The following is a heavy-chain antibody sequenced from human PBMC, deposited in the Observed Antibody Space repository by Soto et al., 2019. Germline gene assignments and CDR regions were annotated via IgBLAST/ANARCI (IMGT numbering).Heavy chain of an antibody. D-gene: IGHD3-3*01. V-gene: IGHV1-18*01. CDR3: AGDTSDDFWSGPYYYYYGMDV. CDR2: ISAYNGNT. J-gene: IGHJ6*02. Sequence: ASVKVSCKASGYTFTSYGISWVRQAPGQGLEWMGWISAYNGNTNYAQKLQGRVTMTTDTSTSTAYMELRSLRSDDTAVYYCAGDTSDDFWSGPYYYYYGMDVWGQGTTVTVSS. CDR1: GYTFTSYG.